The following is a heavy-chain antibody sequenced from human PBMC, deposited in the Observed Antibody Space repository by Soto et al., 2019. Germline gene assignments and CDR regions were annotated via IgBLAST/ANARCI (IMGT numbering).Heavy chain of an antibody. D-gene: IGHD3-9*01. V-gene: IGHV3-23*01. CDR1: GFTFSTNA. J-gene: IGHJ4*02. Sequence: DVQLLESGGGLLQPGGSLRLSCVASGFTFSTNAMSWVRQAPGKGLEWVSAMDTNGGATYYADSVKGRFTISRDNSQNPLYLQMNSLRAEDTAVYHCAKDGPLTPYYQDLDYWGQGTLVTVSS. CDR2: MDTNGGAT. CDR3: AKDGPLTPYYQDLDY.